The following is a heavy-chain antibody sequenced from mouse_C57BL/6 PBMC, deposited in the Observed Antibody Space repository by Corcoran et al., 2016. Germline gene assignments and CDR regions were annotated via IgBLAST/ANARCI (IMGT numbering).Heavy chain of an antibody. CDR1: GYTFTTYG. J-gene: IGHJ2*01. D-gene: IGHD4-1*01. CDR3: VRSATGPGNFDY. Sequence: QIQLVQSGPELKKPGETVKISCKASGYTFTTYGMNWVKQAPGKGLKWMGWINTYSGVPTYADDFKGRFTFSLETSASTAYLQINNLKNEDTATSICVRSATGPGNFDYWGQGTTLTVSS. V-gene: IGHV9-3*01. CDR2: INTYSGVP.